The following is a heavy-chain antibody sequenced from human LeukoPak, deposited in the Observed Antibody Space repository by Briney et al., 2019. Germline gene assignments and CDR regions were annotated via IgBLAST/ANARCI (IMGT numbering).Heavy chain of an antibody. D-gene: IGHD1-26*01. Sequence: GESLKISCKASGYSFTSYWIGWVRQMPGKGLEWMGIIFPRDSHTKYSPSFQGQVTISADQSTSTVYLQWSSLKASDTAMYYCARSLWSIEGVTDYFDYWGQGTLVTVSS. J-gene: IGHJ4*02. V-gene: IGHV5-51*01. CDR1: GYSFTSYW. CDR3: ARSLWSIEGVTDYFDY. CDR2: IFPRDSHT.